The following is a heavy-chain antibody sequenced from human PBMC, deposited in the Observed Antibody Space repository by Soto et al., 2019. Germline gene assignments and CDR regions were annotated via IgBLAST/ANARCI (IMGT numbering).Heavy chain of an antibody. CDR3: ARGGFTYYDILTGYLTLDY. Sequence: ASVKVSCKASGYTFTSYGISWVRQAPGQGLEWMGWISAYNGNTNYAQKLQGRVTMTTDTSTSTAYMELRSLRSDDTAVYYCARGGFTYYDILTGYLTLDYWGQGTLVTVSS. V-gene: IGHV1-18*04. CDR2: ISAYNGNT. J-gene: IGHJ4*02. D-gene: IGHD3-9*01. CDR1: GYTFTSYG.